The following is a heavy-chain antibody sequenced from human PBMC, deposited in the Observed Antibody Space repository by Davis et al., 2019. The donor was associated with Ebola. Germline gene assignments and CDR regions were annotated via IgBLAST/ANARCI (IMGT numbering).Heavy chain of an antibody. D-gene: IGHD4-17*01. CDR3: ARGTFDGDYPKGYYRMDV. CDR1: GFTLSSYA. CDR2: ISYDGSNE. Sequence: GESLKISCAASGFTLSSYAIHWVRQAPGKGLEGVAVISYDGSNEYYADSVKGRFTISGDNSKRTLYLQMNSLRVEDTAVYYCARGTFDGDYPKGYYRMDVWGKGTTVTVSS. V-gene: IGHV3-30*03. J-gene: IGHJ6*04.